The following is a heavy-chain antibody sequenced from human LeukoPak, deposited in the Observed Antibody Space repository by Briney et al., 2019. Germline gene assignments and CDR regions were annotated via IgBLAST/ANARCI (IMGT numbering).Heavy chain of an antibody. CDR1: GGSISSSSYY. V-gene: IGHV4-39*01. CDR3: ARHRGSGYPYFDY. J-gene: IGHJ4*02. D-gene: IGHD3-22*01. CDR2: IYYSGST. Sequence: PSETLSLTCTVSGGSISSSSYYWGWIRQPPGKGLEWIGSIYYSGSTYYNPSLESRVTISVDTSKNQFSLKLSSLTAADTAVYYCARHRGSGYPYFDYWGQGTLVTVSS.